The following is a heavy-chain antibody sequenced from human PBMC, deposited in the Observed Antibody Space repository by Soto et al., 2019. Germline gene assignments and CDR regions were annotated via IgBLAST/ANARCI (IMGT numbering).Heavy chain of an antibody. CDR1: GYTFTSYD. J-gene: IGHJ5*02. V-gene: IGHV1-8*01. CDR2: MNPNSGNT. Sequence: QVQLVQSGAEVKKPGASVKVSCKASGYTFTSYDINWVRQATGQGLEWMGWMNPNSGNTGYAQKFQGRVTMTRNTSISTAYMELSSLRSEDTAVYYCARSGIAAVLFAKNWFDPWGQGTLVTVSS. CDR3: ARSGIAAVLFAKNWFDP. D-gene: IGHD6-25*01.